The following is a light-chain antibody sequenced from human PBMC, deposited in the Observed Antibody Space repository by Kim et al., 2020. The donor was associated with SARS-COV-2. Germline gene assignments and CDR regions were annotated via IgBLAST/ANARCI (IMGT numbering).Light chain of an antibody. CDR3: QQYYSFPLT. J-gene: IGKJ4*01. Sequence: DIVMTQSPDSLAVSLGERATIYCKSSQTILSTSNNKNYLTWYQKKPGQPPKLLTYWASARESGVPDRFTGSGSGTDFALTINSLQADDVAIYYCQQYYSFPLTFGGGTKVDIK. V-gene: IGKV4-1*01. CDR1: QTILSTSNNKNY. CDR2: WAS.